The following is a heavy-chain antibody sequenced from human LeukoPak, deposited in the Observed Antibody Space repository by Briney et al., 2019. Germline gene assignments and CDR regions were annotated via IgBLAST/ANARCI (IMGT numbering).Heavy chain of an antibody. V-gene: IGHV4-59*01. CDR2: IYYSGST. CDR3: ARDSGGSDSSGPRPIGY. Sequence: SETLSLTCTVSGGSISSYYWSWIRQPPGKGLEWIGYIYYSGSTNYNPSLKSRVTISVDTSKNQFSLKLSSVTAADTAVHYCARDSGGSDSSGPRPIGYWGQGTLVTVSS. CDR1: GGSISSYY. D-gene: IGHD3-22*01. J-gene: IGHJ4*02.